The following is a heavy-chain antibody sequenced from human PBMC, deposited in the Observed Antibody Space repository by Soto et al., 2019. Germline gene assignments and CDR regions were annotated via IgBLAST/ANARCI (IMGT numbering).Heavy chain of an antibody. CDR3: AKARGSGSHPEHHFDS. CDR2: ISDDGGFR. Sequence: GGSLRLSCAASGFSFNTHAMNWVRQAPGKGLEWVSGISDDGGFRYYADSAKGRFTISRDNSKNTVYLQMNGLRADDTAVYYCAKARGSGSHPEHHFDSWGQGTLVTVSS. J-gene: IGHJ4*02. D-gene: IGHD3-10*01. CDR1: GFSFNTHA. V-gene: IGHV3-23*01.